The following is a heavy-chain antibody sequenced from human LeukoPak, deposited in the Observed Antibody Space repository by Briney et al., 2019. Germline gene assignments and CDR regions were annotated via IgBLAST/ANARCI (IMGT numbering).Heavy chain of an antibody. V-gene: IGHV3-23*01. CDR1: GFIFTSYA. J-gene: IGHJ3*02. CDR3: ARGAVYGSGSYGAFDI. Sequence: GGSLRLSCAASGFIFTSYAMSWVRHTPGKGLEWVSGISGSGATTYYADSVKGRLTISRDNSKNTLYLQMNSLRAEDTAVYYCARGAVYGSGSYGAFDIWGQGTMVTVSS. D-gene: IGHD3-10*01. CDR2: ISGSGATT.